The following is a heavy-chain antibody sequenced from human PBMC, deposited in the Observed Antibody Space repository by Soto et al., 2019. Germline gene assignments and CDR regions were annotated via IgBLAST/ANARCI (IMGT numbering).Heavy chain of an antibody. V-gene: IGHV3-23*01. D-gene: IGHD1-26*01. CDR2: ISGSGGST. Sequence: GGSLRLSCAAPGFTFSSYAMSWVRQAPGKGLEWVSAISGSGGSTYYADSVKGRFTISRDNSKNTLYLQMNSLRAEDTAVYYCAKVWQNGGNFDYWGQGTLVTVSS. CDR1: GFTFSSYA. CDR3: AKVWQNGGNFDY. J-gene: IGHJ4*02.